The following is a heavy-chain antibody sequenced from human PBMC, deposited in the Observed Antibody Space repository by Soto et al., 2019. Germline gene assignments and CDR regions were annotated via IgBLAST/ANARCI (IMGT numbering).Heavy chain of an antibody. CDR2: IIPIFGTA. J-gene: IGHJ6*02. Sequence: SVKVSCKASGGTFSSYAISWVRQAPGQGLEWMGGIIPIFGTANYAQKFQGRVTITADESTSTAYMELSSLRSEDTAVYYCARDEEGAYCGGDCYSVYYYGMDVWGQWTTVTVSS. CDR3: ARDEEGAYCGGDCYSVYYYGMDV. CDR1: GGTFSSYA. V-gene: IGHV1-69*13. D-gene: IGHD2-21*02.